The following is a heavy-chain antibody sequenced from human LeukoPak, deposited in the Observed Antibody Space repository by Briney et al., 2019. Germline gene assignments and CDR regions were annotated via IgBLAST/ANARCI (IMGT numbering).Heavy chain of an antibody. Sequence: ASVKVSCKASGYTFTNYYIHWVRRAPGQGLEWLGIMRTSSGRTIYPQRFRDRVSMTIDMSANTVYMELSSLTSEDTATYFCAREPPESYRFDHWGQGAPVTVSS. D-gene: IGHD2-2*01. CDR2: MRTSSGRT. V-gene: IGHV1-46*01. CDR3: AREPPESYRFDH. J-gene: IGHJ4*02. CDR1: GYTFTNYY.